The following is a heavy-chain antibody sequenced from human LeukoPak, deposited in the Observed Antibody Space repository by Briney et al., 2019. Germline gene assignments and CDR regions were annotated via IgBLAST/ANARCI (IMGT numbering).Heavy chain of an antibody. CDR3: ARSHLDSSGYYYFDY. CDR2: IYYSGST. V-gene: IGHV4-31*03. CDR1: GXSISSGGYY. J-gene: IGHJ4*02. D-gene: IGHD3-22*01. Sequence: PSQTLSLTCTVSGXSISSGGYYWSWIRQHPGKGLEWIGYIYYSGSTSYNPSLKSRVTISVDTSQNQFSLKLSSVTAADTAVYYCARSHLDSSGYYYFDYWGQGTLVTVSS.